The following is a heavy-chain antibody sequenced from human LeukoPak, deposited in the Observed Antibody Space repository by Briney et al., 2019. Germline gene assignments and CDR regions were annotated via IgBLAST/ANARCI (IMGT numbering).Heavy chain of an antibody. CDR3: TGNYYGSGSYADFDY. V-gene: IGHV3-73*01. CDR2: IRSTANGYAT. Sequence: GGSLRLSCAASGLTVSSNCMSWVRQASGKGLEWVGRIRSTANGYATAYAASVKGRFTISRDDSKNTAYLQMDSLKTEDTAVYYCTGNYYGSGSYADFDYWGQGTLVTVSS. CDR1: GLTVSSNC. D-gene: IGHD3-10*01. J-gene: IGHJ4*02.